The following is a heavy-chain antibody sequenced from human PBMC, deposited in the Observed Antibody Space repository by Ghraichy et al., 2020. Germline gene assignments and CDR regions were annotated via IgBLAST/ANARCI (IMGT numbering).Heavy chain of an antibody. CDR2: ISGSGGST. D-gene: IGHD5-18*01. CDR1: GFTFSSYA. CDR3: AKDQGIDPDTAMQYYYGMDV. V-gene: IGHV3-23*01. Sequence: GGSLRLSCAASGFTFSSYAMSWVRQAPGKGLEWVSAISGSGGSTYYADSVKGRFTISRDNSKNTLYLQMNSLRAEDTAVYYCAKDQGIDPDTAMQYYYGMDVWGQGTTVTVSS. J-gene: IGHJ6*02.